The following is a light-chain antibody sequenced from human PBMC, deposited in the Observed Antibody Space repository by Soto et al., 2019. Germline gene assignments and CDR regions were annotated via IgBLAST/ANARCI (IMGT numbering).Light chain of an antibody. CDR2: RNN. CDR3: AAWDDSLSDVV. J-gene: IGLJ2*01. CDR1: SSNIGSNY. Sequence: QSVLTQPPSASGTPGQRFTISCSGSSSNIGSNYVYWYQQLPGTAPKLLIYRNNQRPSGVPDRFSGSKSGTSASLAISGLRSEDEADYYCAAWDDSLSDVVFGGGTKVTVL. V-gene: IGLV1-47*01.